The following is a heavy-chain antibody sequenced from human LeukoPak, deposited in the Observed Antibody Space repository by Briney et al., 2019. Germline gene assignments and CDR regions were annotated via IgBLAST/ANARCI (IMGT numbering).Heavy chain of an antibody. CDR2: IWYDGSNK. J-gene: IGHJ6*02. V-gene: IGHV3-33*01. CDR1: GFTFSSYG. CDR3: ARGWDIVVVPAAMGGADYYYGMDV. Sequence: GRSLRLSCAASGFTFSSYGMHWVRQAPGKGLEWVAVIWYDGSNKYYADSVKGRFTISRDNSKNTLYLQMNSLRAEDTAVYYCARGWDIVVVPAAMGGADYYYGMDVWGQGTTVTVSS. D-gene: IGHD2-2*01.